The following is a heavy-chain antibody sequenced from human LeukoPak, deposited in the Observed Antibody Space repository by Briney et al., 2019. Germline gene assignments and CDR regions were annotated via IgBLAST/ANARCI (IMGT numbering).Heavy chain of an antibody. J-gene: IGHJ5*02. CDR1: GYTFTTFD. CDR2: MNPNSGNT. D-gene: IGHD4-11*01. CDR3: ARGLLGFMRSDYSNYWDNWFDP. Sequence: ASVKVSCKASGYTFTTFDINWVRQATGQGLEWRGWMNPNSGNTGYAQRFQGRVTMTRNTSISTAYMELSSLRSEDTAVYYCARGLLGFMRSDYSNYWDNWFDPWGQGTLVTVSS. V-gene: IGHV1-8*02.